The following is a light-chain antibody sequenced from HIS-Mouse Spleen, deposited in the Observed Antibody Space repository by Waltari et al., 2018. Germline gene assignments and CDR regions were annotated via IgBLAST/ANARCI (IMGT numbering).Light chain of an antibody. CDR2: EGS. CDR3: CSYAGSSTWV. Sequence: QSALTQPASVSGSPGQSITISCPGTSSYVGRYNLVSWYQQHPRKAPKLMIYEGSKRPSGVSNRFSGSKSGNTASLTISGLQAEDEADYYCCSYAGSSTWVFGGGTKLTVL. V-gene: IGLV2-23*01. CDR1: SSYVGRYNL. J-gene: IGLJ3*02.